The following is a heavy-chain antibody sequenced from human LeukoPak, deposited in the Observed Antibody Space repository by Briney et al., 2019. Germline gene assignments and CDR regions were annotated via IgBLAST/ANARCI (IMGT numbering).Heavy chain of an antibody. V-gene: IGHV4-4*02. CDR3: SRENGAFSPFGY. CDR1: GGSITTTNW. D-gene: IGHD2-8*01. CDR2: VSLSGLT. Sequence: PSETLSLTCGVSGGSITTTNWWSWVRQPPGQGLEWIGEVSLSGLTNYNPSLRSRVTMSLDKSKNHLSLNLTSVTAAYTAVYYCSRENGAFSPFGYWGQGTLVTV. J-gene: IGHJ4*02.